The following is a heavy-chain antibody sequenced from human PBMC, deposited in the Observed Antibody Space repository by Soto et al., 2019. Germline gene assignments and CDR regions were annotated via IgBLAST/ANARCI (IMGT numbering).Heavy chain of an antibody. D-gene: IGHD6-19*01. CDR2: IKSKTDGGTA. CDR3: TTPLPSAGTRVAALDI. CDR1: GFTFTTAC. V-gene: IGHV3-15*07. Sequence: GGSLRLSCAASGFTFTTACINWVRQAPGKGLEWVGRIKSKTDGGTADFAAPVRGRFAISRDDSKSMVYLQMNSLKTEDTAVYYCTTPLPSAGTRVAALDIRGQGAMVTVS. J-gene: IGHJ3*02.